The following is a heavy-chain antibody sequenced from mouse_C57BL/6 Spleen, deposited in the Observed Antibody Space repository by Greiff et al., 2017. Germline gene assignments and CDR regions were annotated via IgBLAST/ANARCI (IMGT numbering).Heavy chain of an antibody. CDR3: AKTTVVAEDYCDY. J-gene: IGHJ2*01. D-gene: IGHD1-1*01. V-gene: IGHV1-9*01. CDR1: GYTFTGYW. CDR2: ILPGSGST. Sequence: VQLQQSGAELMKPGASVKLSCKATGYTFTGYWLEWVKQRPGHGLEWIGEILPGSGSTNYNEKFKGQATFTADTSTNTAYMQLSILTTEDSAIYYCAKTTVVAEDYCDYWGKGTTLTVSS.